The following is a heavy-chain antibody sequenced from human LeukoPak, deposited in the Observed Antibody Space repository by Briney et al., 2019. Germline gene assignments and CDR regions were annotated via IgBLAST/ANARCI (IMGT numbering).Heavy chain of an antibody. CDR3: AKSKGSGWRNWFDP. CDR1: GFTFSSYA. J-gene: IGHJ5*02. V-gene: IGHV3-23*01. Sequence: GGSLRLSCAASGFTFSSYAVSWVRQAPGKGLEWVSAISGSGGSTYYADSVKGRFTISRDNSKNTLYLQMNSLRAEDTAVYYCAKSKGSGWRNWFDPWGQGTLVTVSS. D-gene: IGHD6-19*01. CDR2: ISGSGGST.